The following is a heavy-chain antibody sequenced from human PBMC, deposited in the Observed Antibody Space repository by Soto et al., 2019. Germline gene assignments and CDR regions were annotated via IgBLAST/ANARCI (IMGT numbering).Heavy chain of an antibody. Sequence: ASVKVSCKASGYTFTSYYMHWVRQAPGQGLEWMGIINPSGGSTSYAQKFQGRVTMTRDTSTSTVYMELSSLRSEDTAVYYCARAKGITMIVVVPTGYYGMDVWGQGTTVNVSS. CDR1: GYTFTSYY. J-gene: IGHJ6*02. CDR2: INPSGGST. V-gene: IGHV1-46*01. D-gene: IGHD3-22*01. CDR3: ARAKGITMIVVVPTGYYGMDV.